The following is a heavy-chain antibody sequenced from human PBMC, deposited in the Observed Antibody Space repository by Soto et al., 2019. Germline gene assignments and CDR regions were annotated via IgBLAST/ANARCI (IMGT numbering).Heavy chain of an antibody. D-gene: IGHD6-19*01. CDR1: GYTFTSYG. CDR3: ARYIAVAGRSYYYGMDV. V-gene: IGHV1-18*01. Sequence: ASVKVSCKASGYTFTSYGISWVRQAPGQGLEWMGWISAYNGNTNYAQKLQGRVTMTTDTSTSTAYMELRSLRSDDTAVYYCARYIAVAGRSYYYGMDVWGQGTTVTVSS. J-gene: IGHJ6*02. CDR2: ISAYNGNT.